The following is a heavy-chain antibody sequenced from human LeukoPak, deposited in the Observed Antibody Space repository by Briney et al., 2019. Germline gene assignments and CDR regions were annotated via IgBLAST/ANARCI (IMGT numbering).Heavy chain of an antibody. V-gene: IGHV4-38-2*01. Sequence: SETLSLTCAVSGYSISSGYYWGWIRQPPGQGLDGIGSIYHSGSTYYNPSLKSRGTISVDTSKNQFSLKLSSVTAADTAVYYCARLGVVVPAAVEIAAAENYFDYWGQGTLVTVSS. CDR3: ARLGVVVPAAVEIAAAENYFDY. CDR1: GYSISSGYY. CDR2: IYHSGST. J-gene: IGHJ4*02. D-gene: IGHD2-2*01.